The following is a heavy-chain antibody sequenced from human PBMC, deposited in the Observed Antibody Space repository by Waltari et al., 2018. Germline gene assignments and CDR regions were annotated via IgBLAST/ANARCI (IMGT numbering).Heavy chain of an antibody. V-gene: IGHV3-30*18. D-gene: IGHD3-10*01. Sequence: QVQLVESGGGVVQPGRSLRLSCAASGFTFSSYGMNWVRQAPGKGLEWVAVISYDGSNKYYADSVKGRFTISRDNSKNTLYLQMNSLRAEDTAVYYCAKDLGSGSPGGGYWGQGTLVTVSS. CDR3: AKDLGSGSPGGGY. CDR1: GFTFSSYG. CDR2: ISYDGSNK. J-gene: IGHJ4*02.